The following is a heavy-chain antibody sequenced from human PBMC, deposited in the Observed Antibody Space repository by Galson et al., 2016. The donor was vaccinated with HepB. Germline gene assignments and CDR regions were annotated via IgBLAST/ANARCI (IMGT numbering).Heavy chain of an antibody. CDR1: GLTFSSSS. CDR3: AKPFLSSGLYYFDY. Sequence: SLRLSCAASGLTFSSSSMNWVRQAPGKGLEWLSHISGGSSTIYYADSVKGRFTVSIDNAKNSLYLQMNSLRDDDTAVYYCAKPFLSSGLYYFDYWGRGTLVTVSS. D-gene: IGHD6-19*01. CDR2: ISGGSSTI. V-gene: IGHV3-48*02. J-gene: IGHJ4*02.